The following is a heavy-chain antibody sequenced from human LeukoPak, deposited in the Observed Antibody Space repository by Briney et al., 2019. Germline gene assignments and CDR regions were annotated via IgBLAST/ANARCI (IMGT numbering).Heavy chain of an antibody. D-gene: IGHD6-13*01. CDR3: ARDLPYSSSWYHVGYYYYGMDV. J-gene: IGHJ6*02. Sequence: WASVKVSCKASGYTFTSYYMHWVRQAPGQGLEWMGIINPSGGSTSYAQKFQGRVTMTRDTSTSTVYMELSSLRSEDTAVYYCARDLPYSSSWYHVGYYYYGMDVWSQGTTVTVSS. CDR1: GYTFTSYY. CDR2: INPSGGST. V-gene: IGHV1-46*01.